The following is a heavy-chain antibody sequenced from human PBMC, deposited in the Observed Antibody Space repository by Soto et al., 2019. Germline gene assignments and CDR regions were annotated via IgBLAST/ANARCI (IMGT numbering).Heavy chain of an antibody. D-gene: IGHD2-15*01. CDR2: ITGNSDSI. J-gene: IGHJ4*02. Sequence: GGSLRLSCAASGFIFSDYTMNWVRQAPGKGLEWISYITGNSDSIYYADSVKGRFTISRDNAKSSLSLEMNSLRVDDTAVYFFAGDQSLPGYPVLDYWGQGALVTVSS. CDR3: AGDQSLPGYPVLDY. V-gene: IGHV3-48*01. CDR1: GFIFSDYT.